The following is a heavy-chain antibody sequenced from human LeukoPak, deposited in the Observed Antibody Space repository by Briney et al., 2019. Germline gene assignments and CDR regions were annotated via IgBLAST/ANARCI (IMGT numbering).Heavy chain of an antibody. V-gene: IGHV3-23*01. CDR2: ISGSGGST. J-gene: IGHJ4*02. Sequence: GRSLRLSCAASGFTFDNYAMHWVRQAPGKGLEWVSAISGSGGSTYYADSVKGRFTISRDNSKNTLYLQMNSLRAEDTAVYYCAKDFWSGYSFDYWGQGTLVTVSS. CDR3: AKDFWSGYSFDY. D-gene: IGHD3-3*01. CDR1: GFTFDNYA.